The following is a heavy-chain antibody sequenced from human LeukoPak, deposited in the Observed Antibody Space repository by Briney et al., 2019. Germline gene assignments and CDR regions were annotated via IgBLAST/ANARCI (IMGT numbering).Heavy chain of an antibody. CDR1: GFTFSNYA. Sequence: PGGSLRLSCAASGFTFSNYAMHWVRQAPGKGLEWVTFIRYDGSNKYYAESVKGRFTISRDNSKNTLYPQMSSLRAEDTAVYYCAKAMHSSSSGVVDYWGQGTLVTVSS. CDR2: IRYDGSNK. CDR3: AKAMHSSSSGVVDY. V-gene: IGHV3-30*02. D-gene: IGHD6-6*01. J-gene: IGHJ4*02.